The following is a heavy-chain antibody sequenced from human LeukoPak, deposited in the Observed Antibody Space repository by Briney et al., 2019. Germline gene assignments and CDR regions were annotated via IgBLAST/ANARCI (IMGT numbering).Heavy chain of an antibody. CDR1: RFTFSTYW. Sequence: PGGSLRLSCAASRFTFSTYWMHWVRQAPGKGLVWVSTINSGGSSTNYADSVKGRFTISRDNAKNTLYLQMNSLRAEDTAIYYCAKVWSSSWSPFDYWGQGTLVTVSS. D-gene: IGHD6-13*01. V-gene: IGHV3-74*01. CDR2: INSGGSST. CDR3: AKVWSSSWSPFDY. J-gene: IGHJ4*02.